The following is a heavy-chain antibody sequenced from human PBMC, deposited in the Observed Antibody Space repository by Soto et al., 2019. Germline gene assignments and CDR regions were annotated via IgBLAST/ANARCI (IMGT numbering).Heavy chain of an antibody. CDR3: ARHLSGRAFYDFWSGYSGWSDS. CDR2: IYYSGST. Sequence: QLQLQESGPGLVKPSETLSLTCTVSGGSISSSSYYWGWIRQPPGKGLEWIGSIYYSGSTYYNPSLTSRVSIFVDTSKNQFALKVCSVPAADTAVYYCARHLSGRAFYDFWSGYSGWSDSWGQGALVAVSS. J-gene: IGHJ5*01. V-gene: IGHV4-39*01. D-gene: IGHD3-3*01. CDR1: GGSISSSSYY.